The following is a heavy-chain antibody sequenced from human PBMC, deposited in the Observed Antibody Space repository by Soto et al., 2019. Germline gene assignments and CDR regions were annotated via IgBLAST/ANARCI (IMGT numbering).Heavy chain of an antibody. CDR2: IYPGDSDT. CDR3: ARASKYSSSGYYYYYGMDV. Sequence: PGESLNISCKGSGYSFTSYWIGWVRQMPGKGLEWMGIIYPGDSDTRYSPSFQGQVTISADKSISTAYLQWSSLKASDTAMYYCARASKYSSSGYYYYYGMDVWGQGTTVTVSS. D-gene: IGHD6-6*01. J-gene: IGHJ6*02. CDR1: GYSFTSYW. V-gene: IGHV5-51*01.